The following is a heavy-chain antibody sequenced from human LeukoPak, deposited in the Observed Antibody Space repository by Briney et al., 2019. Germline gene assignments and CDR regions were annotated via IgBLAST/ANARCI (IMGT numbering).Heavy chain of an antibody. Sequence: PGGSLRLSCAASGFTFSNAWMSWVRQAPGKGLEWVGRIKSKTDGGTTDYAAPVKGRFTISRDDSKNMLYLQMNSLTTEDTAVYYCTTDEDTAIFPSRGDYWGQGTLVTVSS. CDR1: GFTFSNAW. V-gene: IGHV3-15*01. CDR3: TTDEDTAIFPSRGDY. J-gene: IGHJ4*02. CDR2: IKSKTDGGTT. D-gene: IGHD5-18*01.